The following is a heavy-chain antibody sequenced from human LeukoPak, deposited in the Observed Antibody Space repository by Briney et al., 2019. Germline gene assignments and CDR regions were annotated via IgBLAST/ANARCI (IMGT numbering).Heavy chain of an antibody. D-gene: IGHD5-24*01. CDR3: ARSDGYNLPPDY. CDR2: IYYSGST. V-gene: IGHV4-59*12. CDR1: GGSFISYY. Sequence: SETLSLTCAVYGGSFISYYWSWIRQPPGKGLEWIGYIYYSGSTNYNPSLKSRVTISVDTSKNQFSLKLSSVTAADTAVYYCARSDGYNLPPDYWGQGTLVTVSS. J-gene: IGHJ4*02.